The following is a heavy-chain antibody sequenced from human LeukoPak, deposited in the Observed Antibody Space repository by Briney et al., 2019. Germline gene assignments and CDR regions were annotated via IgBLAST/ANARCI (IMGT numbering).Heavy chain of an antibody. Sequence: SETLSLTCAVYGGSFSGYYRSWIRQPPGKGLEWIGEINHSGSTNYNPSLKSRVTISVDTSKNQFSLKLSSVTAADTAVYYCARIGGYDFWSGYTTFDQYYFDYWGQGTLVTVSS. CDR3: ARIGGYDFWSGYTTFDQYYFDY. J-gene: IGHJ4*02. V-gene: IGHV4-34*01. CDR2: INHSGST. D-gene: IGHD3-3*01. CDR1: GGSFSGYY.